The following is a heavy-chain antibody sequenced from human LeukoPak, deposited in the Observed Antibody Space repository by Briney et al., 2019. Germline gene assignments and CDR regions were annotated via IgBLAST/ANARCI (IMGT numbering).Heavy chain of an antibody. D-gene: IGHD3-16*01. CDR2: ITKSGDT. J-gene: IGHJ6*04. V-gene: IGHV3-11*04. Sequence: PGGSLRLSCAAAGFTFSDHYMTWIRQAPGKGLEWVSYITKSGDTSYADSVKGRFTISRDNAKNSLYLQMNSLRVEDTGVLYCARGHWGLDVWGKGTTVTVSS. CDR3: ARGHWGLDV. CDR1: GFTFSDHY.